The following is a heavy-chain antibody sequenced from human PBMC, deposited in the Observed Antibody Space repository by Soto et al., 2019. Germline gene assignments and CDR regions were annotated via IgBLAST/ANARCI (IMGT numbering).Heavy chain of an antibody. D-gene: IGHD3-3*01. CDR1: GFTFSSYS. CDR3: ARSRSRFLEWLLQDYYMDV. V-gene: IGHV3-21*01. CDR2: ISSSSSYI. J-gene: IGHJ6*03. Sequence: GRSLRLSCAASGFTFSSYSMNWVRQAPGKGLEWVSSISSSSSYIYYADSVKGRFTISRDNAKNSLYLQMNSLRAEDTAVYYCARSRSRFLEWLLQDYYMDVWGKGTTVTVSS.